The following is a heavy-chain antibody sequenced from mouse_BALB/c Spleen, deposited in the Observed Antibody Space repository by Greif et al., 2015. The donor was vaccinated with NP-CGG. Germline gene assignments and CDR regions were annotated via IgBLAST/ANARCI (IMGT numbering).Heavy chain of an antibody. J-gene: IGHJ4*01. V-gene: IGHV5-17*02. Sequence: EVKLMESGGGLVQPGGSRKLSCAASGFTFSSFGMHWVRQAPEKGLEWVAYISSGSSTIYYADTVKGRFTISRDNPKNTLFLQMTSLRSEDTAMYYCARGRYDDGMDYWGQGTSVTVSS. CDR2: ISSGSSTI. CDR1: GFTFSSFG. D-gene: IGHD2-14*01. CDR3: ARGRYDDGMDY.